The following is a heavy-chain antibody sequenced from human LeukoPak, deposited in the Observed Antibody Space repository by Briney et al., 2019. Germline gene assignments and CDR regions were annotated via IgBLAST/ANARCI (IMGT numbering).Heavy chain of an antibody. CDR2: IRYDGNIK. V-gene: IGHV3-30*02. CDR1: GFSFSSYG. CDR3: AKGGSSSWDYFDY. D-gene: IGHD6-13*01. Sequence: GGSLRLSCAASGFSFSSYGMHWVRQAPGKGLEWVAFIRYDGNIKHYADSVKGRFTISRDSSKNTLHLQMNSLRPEDTAVCYCAKGGSSSWDYFDYWGQGTLVTVSS. J-gene: IGHJ4*02.